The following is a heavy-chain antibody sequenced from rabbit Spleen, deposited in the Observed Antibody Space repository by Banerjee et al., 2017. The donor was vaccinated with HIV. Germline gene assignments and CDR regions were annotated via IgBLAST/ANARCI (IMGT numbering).Heavy chain of an antibody. D-gene: IGHD3-1*01. CDR1: GFDLSSNA. V-gene: IGHV1S47*01. CDR2: IDPVFGST. J-gene: IGHJ4*01. Sequence: EESGGGLVKPEGSLTLTCKASGFDLSSNAMSWVRQAPGKGLEWIGYIDPVFGSTYYASWVNGRFSISRENTQNTVSLQMNSLTAADTATYFCVRDTWAFNLWGPGTLVTVS. CDR3: VRDTWAFNL.